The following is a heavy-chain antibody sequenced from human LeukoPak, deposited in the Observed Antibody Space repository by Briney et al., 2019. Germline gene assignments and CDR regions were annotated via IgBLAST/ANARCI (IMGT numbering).Heavy chain of an antibody. CDR3: ARELVGATRLDY. CDR1: GGTFSSYD. Sequence: SVKVSCKASGGTFSSYDISWVRQAPGQGLEWMEGIMPMFGKANYAQKFQGRVTITADKSTSTAYMELSSLRSEDTAVYYCARELVGATRLDYWGQGTLVTVSS. V-gene: IGHV1-69*06. CDR2: IMPMFGKA. J-gene: IGHJ4*02. D-gene: IGHD1-26*01.